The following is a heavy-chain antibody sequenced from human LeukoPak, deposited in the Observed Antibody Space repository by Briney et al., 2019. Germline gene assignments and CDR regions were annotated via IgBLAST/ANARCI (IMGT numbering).Heavy chain of an antibody. Sequence: GSLRLSCAASGFTFRSYAMTWVRQAPGKGLEWIGEINHSGSTNYNPSLKSRVTISVDTSKNQFSLKLSSVTAADTAVYYCARGRIEKRLSAYYFDYWGQGTLVTVSS. D-gene: IGHD3-16*02. CDR1: GFTFRSYA. V-gene: IGHV4-34*01. J-gene: IGHJ4*02. CDR3: ARGRIEKRLSAYYFDY. CDR2: INHSGST.